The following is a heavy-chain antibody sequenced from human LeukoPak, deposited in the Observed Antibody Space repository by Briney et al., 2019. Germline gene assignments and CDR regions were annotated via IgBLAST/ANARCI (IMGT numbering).Heavy chain of an antibody. J-gene: IGHJ4*02. CDR2: ISGSGGST. CDR3: AKAFKGSYLGSGVFDY. V-gene: IGHV3-23*01. D-gene: IGHD1-26*01. CDR1: GFTFSSYA. Sequence: PGGSLRLSCAASGFTFSSYAMSWVRQAPGKGLEWVSAISGSGGSTYYADSVKGRFTISRDNSKGTLYLQMNSLRAEDTAVYYCAKAFKGSYLGSGVFDYWGQGTLVTVSS.